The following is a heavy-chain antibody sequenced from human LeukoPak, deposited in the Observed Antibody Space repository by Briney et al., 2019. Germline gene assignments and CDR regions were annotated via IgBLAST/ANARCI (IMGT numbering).Heavy chain of an antibody. CDR3: ARDRAIFGVVTYYYYYGMDV. Sequence: GGSPRLSCAASGFTFSSYSMNWVRQAPGKGLEWVSSISSSSSYIYYADSVKGRFTISRDNAKNSLYLQMNSLRAEDTAVYYCARDRAIFGVVTYYYYYGMDVWGQGTTVTVSS. V-gene: IGHV3-21*01. J-gene: IGHJ6*02. D-gene: IGHD3-3*01. CDR2: ISSSSSYI. CDR1: GFTFSSYS.